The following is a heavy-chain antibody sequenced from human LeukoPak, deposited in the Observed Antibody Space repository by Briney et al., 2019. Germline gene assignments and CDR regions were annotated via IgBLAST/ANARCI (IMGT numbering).Heavy chain of an antibody. CDR1: GFTVSSNY. J-gene: IGHJ4*02. D-gene: IGHD2-21*02. Sequence: GGSLRLSCAASGFTVSSNYMNWVRQVPGKGLEWVSYISSSSNKVYYADSVKGRFTISRDNAKNLLFLQMNSLRADDTAVYYCARNFYCGGDCAISYFDYWGQGTLVTVSS. CDR2: ISSSSNKV. V-gene: IGHV3-48*01. CDR3: ARNFYCGGDCAISYFDY.